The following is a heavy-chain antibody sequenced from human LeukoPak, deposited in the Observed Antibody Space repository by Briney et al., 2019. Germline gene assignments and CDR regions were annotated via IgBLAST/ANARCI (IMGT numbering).Heavy chain of an antibody. CDR3: AKGGYCSSTSCYVGWFDP. D-gene: IGHD2-2*01. CDR1: GFTFSSYG. Sequence: GGSLRLSCAASGFTFSSYGMHWVRQAPGKGLEWVSVISGGGGSTYYADSVKGRFTISRDNSKNTLFLQMNSLRAEDTAVYYCAKGGYCSSTSCYVGWFDPWGQGTLVTVSS. V-gene: IGHV3-23*01. CDR2: ISGGGGST. J-gene: IGHJ5*02.